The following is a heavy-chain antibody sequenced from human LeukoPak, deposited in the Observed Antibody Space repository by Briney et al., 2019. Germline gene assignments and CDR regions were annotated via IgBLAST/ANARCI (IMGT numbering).Heavy chain of an antibody. CDR1: GYTFPSYF. V-gene: IGHV1-46*01. CDR3: ATAFWSGYTDPDY. Sequence: GASVKVSCKASGYTFPSYFMHWVRQAPGQGLEWMGIINPTGGSTTYAQKFQGRVTMTEDTSTDTAYMELSSLRSEDTAVYYCATAFWSGYTDPDYWGQGTLVTVSS. D-gene: IGHD3-3*01. CDR2: INPTGGST. J-gene: IGHJ4*02.